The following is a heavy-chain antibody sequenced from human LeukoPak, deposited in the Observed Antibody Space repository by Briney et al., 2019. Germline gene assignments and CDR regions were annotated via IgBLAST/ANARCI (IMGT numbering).Heavy chain of an antibody. Sequence: GESLKISCKDSGYSFNIYWIGWVRQKPGKGLEWMGIIYPGDSDIRYSPSFQGQVTISADKSINTAYLQWSSLKASDTAMYYCARRGRGIVVDPFDSWGQGTLVTVSS. CDR2: IYPGDSDI. D-gene: IGHD3-22*01. CDR3: ARRGRGIVVDPFDS. J-gene: IGHJ4*02. V-gene: IGHV5-51*01. CDR1: GYSFNIYW.